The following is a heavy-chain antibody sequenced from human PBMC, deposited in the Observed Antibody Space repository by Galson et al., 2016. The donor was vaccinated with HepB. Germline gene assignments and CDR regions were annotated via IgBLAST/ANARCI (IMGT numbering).Heavy chain of an antibody. CDR3: VRDTFGAFDP. J-gene: IGHJ5*02. D-gene: IGHD3-16*01. CDR1: GFTFNIYA. V-gene: IGHV3-23*01. CDR2: ISGDGRGT. Sequence: SLRLSCAASGFTFNIYAMTWVRQAPEKGLQWVSAISGDGRGTYYADSVKGRFTISRDNSKTTVYLQMDSLRAEDTAVYYCVRDTFGAFDPWGQGALVTVSS.